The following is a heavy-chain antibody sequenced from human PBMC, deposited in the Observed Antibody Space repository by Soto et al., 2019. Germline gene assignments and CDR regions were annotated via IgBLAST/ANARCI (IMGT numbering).Heavy chain of an antibody. D-gene: IGHD1-26*01. Sequence: EVPLVDSGGGSVRTGGSLRLSCAISEYSVRRDWIKWFRQAAGTGLEWVAHTNQEGGEKYYVNSVKGRFTIARDNAKKSLYLQMDNMRVEDTAVYYCSGGVGDAFWGQGTQVSVAS. J-gene: IGHJ4*02. CDR2: TNQEGGEK. V-gene: IGHV3-7*04. CDR1: EYSVRRDW. CDR3: SGGVGDAF.